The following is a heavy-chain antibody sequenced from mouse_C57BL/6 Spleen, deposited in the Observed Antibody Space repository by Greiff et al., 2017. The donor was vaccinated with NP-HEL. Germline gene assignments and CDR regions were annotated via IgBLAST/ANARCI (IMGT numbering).Heavy chain of an antibody. Sequence: QVQLQQPGAELVKPGASVKMSCKASGYTFTSYWITWVKQRPGQGLEWIGDIYPGSGSTNYNEKFKSKATLTVDTSSSTAYMQLSSLTSEDSAVYYCARSHYYGSSYPAWFAYWGQGTLVTASA. CDR3: ARSHYYGSSYPAWFAY. CDR1: GYTFTSYW. V-gene: IGHV1-55*01. D-gene: IGHD1-1*01. CDR2: IYPGSGST. J-gene: IGHJ3*01.